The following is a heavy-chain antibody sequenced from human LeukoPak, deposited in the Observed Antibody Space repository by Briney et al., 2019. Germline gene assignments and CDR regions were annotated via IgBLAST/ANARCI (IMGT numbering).Heavy chain of an antibody. CDR3: ARDSTAAGRSASKYYDFWSGYQYYYYYMDV. V-gene: IGHV1-46*01. Sequence: ASVKVSCKASGYTFTSYYMHWVRQAPGQGLEWMGIINPSGGSTSYAQKFQGRVTMTRDMSTSTVYMELSSLRSEDTAVYYCARDSTAAGRSASKYYDFWSGYQYYYYYMDVWGKGTTVTVSS. CDR2: INPSGGST. D-gene: IGHD3-3*01. J-gene: IGHJ6*03. CDR1: GYTFTSYY.